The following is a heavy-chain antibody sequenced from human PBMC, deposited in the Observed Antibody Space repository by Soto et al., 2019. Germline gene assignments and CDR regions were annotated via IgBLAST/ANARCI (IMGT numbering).Heavy chain of an antibody. V-gene: IGHV4-30-2*01. CDR3: ARRYGDSSTNWFDP. Sequence: SETLSLTCAVSGGSISSGGYSWSWIRQPPGKGLEWIGYIYHSGSTYYNPSLKSRVTISVDRSKNQFSLKLSSVTAADTAVYYCARRYGDSSTNWFDPWGQGTLVTVSS. CDR2: IYHSGST. J-gene: IGHJ5*02. D-gene: IGHD4-17*01. CDR1: GGSISSGGYS.